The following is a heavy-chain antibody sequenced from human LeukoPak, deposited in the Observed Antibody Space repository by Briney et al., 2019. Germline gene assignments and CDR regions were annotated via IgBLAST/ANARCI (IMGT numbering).Heavy chain of an antibody. CDR2: IYYSGST. J-gene: IGHJ4*02. V-gene: IGHV4-59*01. CDR1: GGSISNYY. Sequence: SETLSLTCTVSGGSISNYYWSWIRQPPEKELEWIGYIYYSGSTNYIPSLNSRVTISLDTSKNQFSLKLSSVTAADTAVYYCARTQWLTFDYWGQGILVIVSS. D-gene: IGHD3-22*01. CDR3: ARTQWLTFDY.